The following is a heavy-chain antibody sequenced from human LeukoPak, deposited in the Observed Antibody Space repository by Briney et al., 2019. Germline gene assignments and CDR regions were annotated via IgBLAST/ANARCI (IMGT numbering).Heavy chain of an antibody. CDR1: GGSISSSNYY. CDR2: IYYSGST. D-gene: IGHD3-22*01. CDR3: ARESHYYDSSGTNWFDP. V-gene: IGHV4-39*07. Sequence: SETLSLTCTVSGGSISSSNYYWGWIRQPPGKGLEWIGSIYYSGSTNYNPSLKSRVTISVDTSKNQFSLKLSSVTAADTAVYYCARESHYYDSSGTNWFDPWGQGTLVTVSS. J-gene: IGHJ5*02.